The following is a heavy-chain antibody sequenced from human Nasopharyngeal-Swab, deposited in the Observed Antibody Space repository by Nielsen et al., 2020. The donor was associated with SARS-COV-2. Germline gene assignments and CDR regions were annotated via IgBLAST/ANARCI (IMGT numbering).Heavy chain of an antibody. D-gene: IGHD6-19*01. V-gene: IGHV3-33*01. CDR1: GFTFSSYG. J-gene: IGHJ5*02. Sequence: GESLKISCAASGFTFSSYGMHWVRQAPGKGLEWVAVIWCDGSNKYYADSVKGRFTISRDNSKNTLYLQMNSLRVEDTAVYYCARDAYSSGWYGGWFDPWGQGTLVTVSS. CDR3: ARDAYSSGWYGGWFDP. CDR2: IWCDGSNK.